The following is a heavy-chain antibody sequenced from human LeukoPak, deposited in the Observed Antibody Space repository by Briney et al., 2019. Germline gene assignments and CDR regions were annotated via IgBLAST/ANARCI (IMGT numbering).Heavy chain of an antibody. V-gene: IGHV1-69*01. J-gene: IGHJ4*02. CDR3: ARDLTCSSTSCRDY. CDR2: IIPIFGTA. Sequence: CKAXXXTFSSYAISWVRQAPGQXLEWMGGIIPIFGTANYAQKFQGRVTITADESTSTAYMELSSLRSEDTAVYYCARDLTCSSTSCRDYWGQGTLVTVSS. CDR1: XXTFSSYA. D-gene: IGHD2-2*01.